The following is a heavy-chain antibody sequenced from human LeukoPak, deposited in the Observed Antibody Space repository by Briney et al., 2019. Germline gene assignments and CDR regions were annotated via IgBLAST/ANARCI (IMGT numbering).Heavy chain of an antibody. D-gene: IGHD3-16*02. CDR1: GFTFSSYA. CDR2: ISGSGGST. CDR3: AKDLLITFGGVIVLLDY. V-gene: IGHV3-23*01. Sequence: GGSLRLSCAASGFTFSSYAMSWVRQAPGKGLEWVSAISGSGGSTYYADSVKGRFTISRDNSKNTLYLQMNSLRAEDTAVYYCAKDLLITFGGVIVLLDYWGQGTLVTVSS. J-gene: IGHJ4*02.